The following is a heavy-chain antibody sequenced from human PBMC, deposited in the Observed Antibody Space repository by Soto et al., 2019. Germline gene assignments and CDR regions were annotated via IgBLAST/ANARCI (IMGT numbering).Heavy chain of an antibody. CDR2: ISGSGGST. Sequence: EVQLLESGGGLVQPGGSLRLSCAASGFTFSSYAMSWVRQAPGKGLEWVSAISGSGGSTYYADSVKGRFTISRDNSKNTLYLQMNSLRAEDTAVYYCAKRGIVLMVYAIDYFDYWGQGTLVTVSS. CDR3: AKRGIVLMVYAIDYFDY. V-gene: IGHV3-23*01. CDR1: GFTFSSYA. D-gene: IGHD2-8*01. J-gene: IGHJ4*02.